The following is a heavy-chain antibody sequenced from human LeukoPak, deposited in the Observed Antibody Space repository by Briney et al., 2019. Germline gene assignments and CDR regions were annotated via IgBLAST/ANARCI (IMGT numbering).Heavy chain of an antibody. CDR3: ARGWDRNGQFDY. Sequence: SETLSLTCAVYGGSISSSSYYWGWIRQPPGKGLEWIGSIYYSGSTYYNPSLKSRVTISVDTSKNQFSLKLSSVTAADTAVYYCARGWDRNGQFDYWGQGTLVTVSS. CDR1: GGSISSSSYY. CDR2: IYYSGST. D-gene: IGHD1-14*01. J-gene: IGHJ4*02. V-gene: IGHV4-39*07.